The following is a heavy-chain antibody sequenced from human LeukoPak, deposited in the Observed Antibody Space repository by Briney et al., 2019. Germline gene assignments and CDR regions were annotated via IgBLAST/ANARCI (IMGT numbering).Heavy chain of an antibody. CDR3: ARGPAYGSGKFGPFDY. Sequence: GGSLMLSCSAPGYSFISSWMSWGRQAPGKGLEWEANKQQDGSEKYYLDSVRGRFTISRDNAKNSLYLQMNSLRAEDTAVYYCARGPAYGSGKFGPFDYWGQGTLVTVSS. CDR2: KQQDGSEK. CDR1: GYSFISSW. V-gene: IGHV3-7*03. D-gene: IGHD3-10*01. J-gene: IGHJ4*02.